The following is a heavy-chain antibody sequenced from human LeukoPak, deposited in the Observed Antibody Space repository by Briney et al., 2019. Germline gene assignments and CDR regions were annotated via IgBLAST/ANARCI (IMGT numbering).Heavy chain of an antibody. CDR2: ISGSGGST. CDR1: GFAFSRYA. CDR3: AKERGRYDFWSGYYLGTFDY. D-gene: IGHD3-3*01. Sequence: PGGSVRLSCAASGFAFSRYAMSWVRQAPGKGLEWVSAISGSGGSTYYADSVKGRFTISRDNSKNTLYLQMNSLRAEDTAVYYCAKERGRYDFWSGYYLGTFDYWGQGTLVTVSS. V-gene: IGHV3-23*01. J-gene: IGHJ4*02.